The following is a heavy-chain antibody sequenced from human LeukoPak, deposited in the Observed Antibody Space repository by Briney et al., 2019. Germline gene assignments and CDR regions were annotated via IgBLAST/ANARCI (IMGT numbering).Heavy chain of an antibody. CDR3: ARDPNHYYDSSAYYGDY. J-gene: IGHJ4*02. Sequence: ASVKASCKASGYTFTNYAMNWVRQAPGQGLEWMGWINTNTGNPTYAQGFTGRFVFSLDTSVSTAYLQISSLKAEDTAVYYCARDPNHYYDSSAYYGDYWGQGTLVTVSS. D-gene: IGHD3-22*01. V-gene: IGHV7-4-1*02. CDR1: GYTFTNYA. CDR2: INTNTGNP.